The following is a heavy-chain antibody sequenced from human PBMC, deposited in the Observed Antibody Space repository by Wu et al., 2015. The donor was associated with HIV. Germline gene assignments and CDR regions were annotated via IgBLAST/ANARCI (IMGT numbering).Heavy chain of an antibody. V-gene: IGHV1-69*05. D-gene: IGHD6-19*01. J-gene: IGHJ4*02. CDR3: ASPRSPGFSSAWPTYFDY. Sequence: QVHLMQFGAEVKKPGSSVKVSCKASGDGFTSYAVSWVRQAPGQGPEWMGGIIPLFGTTDYAQIFQGRVSITTDESTTTAYMRLSSLTSEDTAIYYCASPRSPGFSSAWPTYFDYWGQGTLVTVSS. CDR2: IIPLFGTT. CDR1: GDGFTSYA.